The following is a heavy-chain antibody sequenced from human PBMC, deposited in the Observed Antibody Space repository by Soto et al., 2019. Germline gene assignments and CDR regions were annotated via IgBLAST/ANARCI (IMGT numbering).Heavy chain of an antibody. D-gene: IGHD2-15*01. J-gene: IGHJ5*02. V-gene: IGHV3-48*03. Sequence: GGSLRLSCAASGFTFSRFELHWVRQAPGKGLEWISYISSSGSTAYYASSVEGRFTISRDNANNSVYLQMDSLRDEDTAIYYCVRGGGGGQFDLWGQGTVVTVSS. CDR2: ISSSGSTA. CDR3: VRGGGGGQFDL. CDR1: GFTFSRFE.